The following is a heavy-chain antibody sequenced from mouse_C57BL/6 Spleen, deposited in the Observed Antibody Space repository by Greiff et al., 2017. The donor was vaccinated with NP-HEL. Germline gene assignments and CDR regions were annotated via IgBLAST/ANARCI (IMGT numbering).Heavy chain of an antibody. Sequence: QVQLQQPGAELVKPGASVKLSCKASGYTFTSYWMHWVKQRPGQGLEWIGMIHPNSGSTNYNEKFKSKATLTVDKSSSTAYMQHSSLTSEDSAVYYCARNGYYDYFDYWGQGTTLTVSS. CDR3: ARNGYYDYFDY. J-gene: IGHJ2*01. D-gene: IGHD2-3*01. V-gene: IGHV1-64*01. CDR2: IHPNSGST. CDR1: GYTFTSYW.